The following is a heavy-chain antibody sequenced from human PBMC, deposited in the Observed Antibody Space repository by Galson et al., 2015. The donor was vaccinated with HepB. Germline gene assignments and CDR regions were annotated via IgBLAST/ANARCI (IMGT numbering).Heavy chain of an antibody. Sequence: ETLSLTCAVYGGSFSGYYWSWIRQPPGKGLEWIGEINHSGSTNYNPSLKSRVTISVDTSKNQFSLKLSSVTAADTAVYYCARGPYCSSTSCYTYYYYYYMDVWGKGTTVTVSS. J-gene: IGHJ6*03. CDR3: ARGPYCSSTSCYTYYYYYYMDV. CDR1: GGSFSGYY. CDR2: INHSGST. V-gene: IGHV4-34*01. D-gene: IGHD2-2*02.